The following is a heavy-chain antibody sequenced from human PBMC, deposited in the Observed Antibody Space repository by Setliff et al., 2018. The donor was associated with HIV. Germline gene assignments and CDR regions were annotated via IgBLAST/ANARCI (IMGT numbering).Heavy chain of an antibody. V-gene: IGHV4-59*08. J-gene: IGHJ6*03. CDR1: SGSVSGYY. CDR3: SRGSYYMDV. Sequence: SETLSLTCSVSSGSVSGYYWGWIRQPPGKKLEWIGYIHSSGSTIYSASLKSRVSISVDTSRNQVSLRLSSVTAADTAVYHCSRGSYYMDVWGKGTTVTV. CDR2: IHSSGST. D-gene: IGHD3-16*01.